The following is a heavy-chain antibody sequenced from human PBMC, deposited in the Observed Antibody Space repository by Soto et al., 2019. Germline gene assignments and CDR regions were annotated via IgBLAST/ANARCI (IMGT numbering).Heavy chain of an antibody. D-gene: IGHD3-10*01. Sequence: PGESLKISCKGSGYSFTSYWISWVRQMTGKGLEWMGKIDPSDSYTNYNPSLKSRVTISVDTSKNQFSLKLSSVTAADTAVYYCASLIWFGDRFYYYYGMDVWGQGTTVTVSS. V-gene: IGHV5-10-1*01. CDR2: IDPSDSYT. CDR1: GYSFTSYW. CDR3: ASLIWFGDRFYYYYGMDV. J-gene: IGHJ6*02.